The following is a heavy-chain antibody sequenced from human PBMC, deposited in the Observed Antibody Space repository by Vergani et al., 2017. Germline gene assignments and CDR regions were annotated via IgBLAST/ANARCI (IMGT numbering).Heavy chain of an antibody. V-gene: IGHV4-4*07. CDR2: IYTSEST. CDR1: GGSISSYY. J-gene: IGHJ6*03. CDR3: ARVGGDYTLYYYYYMDV. D-gene: IGHD4-17*01. Sequence: QVQLQESGPGLVKPSETLSLTCTVSGGSISSYYWSWIRQPPGKGLEWIGRIYTSESTNYNPSLKSRVTISVDTSKNQFSLKLSSVTAADTAVYYCARVGGDYTLYYYYYMDVWGKGTTVTVSS.